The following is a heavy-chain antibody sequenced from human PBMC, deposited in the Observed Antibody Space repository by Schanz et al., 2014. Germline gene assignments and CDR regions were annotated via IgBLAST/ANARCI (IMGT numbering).Heavy chain of an antibody. J-gene: IGHJ6*03. CDR3: AKGSRSGSKVMDV. V-gene: IGHV3-9*01. Sequence: EVQLVESGGGLVKPGGSLRLSCAASGFTFENYALTWVRQVPGKGLEWVSNIPWNGAAIGYAGSVRGRFTISRDSAKNSLYLQMNSLRPEDTALYYCAKGSRSGSKVMDVWGKGTTVTVSS. CDR1: GFTFENYA. D-gene: IGHD3-10*01. CDR2: IPWNGAAI.